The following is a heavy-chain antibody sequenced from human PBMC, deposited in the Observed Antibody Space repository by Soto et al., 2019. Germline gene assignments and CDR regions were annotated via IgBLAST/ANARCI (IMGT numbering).Heavy chain of an antibody. CDR3: AKDRLYYVDTPEF. J-gene: IGHJ4*02. V-gene: IGHV3-9*01. CDR1: GFTFYSYA. D-gene: IGHD5-18*01. CDR2: ISLNSGSI. Sequence: GGSLRLSCAASGFTFYSYAMSWVRQAPGKGLEWVSGISLNSGSIGYADSVKGRFTISXXXAXXSXXLXXNXXRAXDTAFYYCAKDRLYYVDTPEFWGQGTLVTVSS.